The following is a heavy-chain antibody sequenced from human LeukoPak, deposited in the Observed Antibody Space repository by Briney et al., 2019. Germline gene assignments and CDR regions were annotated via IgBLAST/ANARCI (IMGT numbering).Heavy chain of an antibody. D-gene: IGHD5-12*01. J-gene: IGHJ4*02. CDR3: VRDPYEAY. CDR2: ISSNGGST. CDR1: GFTFRSYA. Sequence: GGSLRLSCAASGFTFRSYAMHWVRQAPGKGLEYVSAISSNGGSTYYANSVKGRFTISRDNSKNTVYLQMNSLRVEDTAVYYCVRDPYEAYWGQGTLVTVSS. V-gene: IGHV3-64*01.